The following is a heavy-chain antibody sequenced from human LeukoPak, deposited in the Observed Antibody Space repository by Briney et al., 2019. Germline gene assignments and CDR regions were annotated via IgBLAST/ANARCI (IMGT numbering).Heavy chain of an antibody. Sequence: ASVKVSCKVSGYTLTELSMHWVRQAPGKGLEWMGGFDPEDGETIYAQKFQGRVTMTEDTSTDTAYMELSSLRSEDTAVYYCASAWSSSWYGYYYYGMDVWGQGTTVTVSS. J-gene: IGHJ6*02. CDR2: FDPEDGET. D-gene: IGHD6-13*01. CDR1: GYTLTELS. CDR3: ASAWSSSWYGYYYYGMDV. V-gene: IGHV1-24*01.